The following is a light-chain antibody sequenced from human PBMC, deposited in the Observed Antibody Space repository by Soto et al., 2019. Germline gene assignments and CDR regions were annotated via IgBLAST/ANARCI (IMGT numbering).Light chain of an antibody. CDR1: SSDIGRYNL. J-gene: IGLJ3*02. CDR2: EAT. V-gene: IGLV2-23*02. Sequence: QSALTQPASVSGSPGQSITISCTGTSSDIGRYNLVSWYQQHPGKPPKLMIYEATKRPSGASNRFSGSKSGNTASLTISGLQAEDEADYYCSLYASSNTFMFGGGTKLTVL. CDR3: SLYASSNTFM.